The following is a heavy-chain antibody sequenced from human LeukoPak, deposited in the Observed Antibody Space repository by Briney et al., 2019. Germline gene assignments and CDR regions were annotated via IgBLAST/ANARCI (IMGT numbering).Heavy chain of an antibody. J-gene: IGHJ4*02. CDR3: AREAGSSWFFGRFDY. D-gene: IGHD6-13*01. CDR1: GDSISSNSAA. V-gene: IGHV6-1*01. Sequence: SQTLSLTCAISGDSISSNSAACNWIRQSPSRGLEWLGRTYYRARWFNEYAVSVKSRITIDPDTSKNQFSLQLNSLTPDDTAMYYCAREAGSSWFFGRFDYWGQGALVTVSS. CDR2: TYYRARWFN.